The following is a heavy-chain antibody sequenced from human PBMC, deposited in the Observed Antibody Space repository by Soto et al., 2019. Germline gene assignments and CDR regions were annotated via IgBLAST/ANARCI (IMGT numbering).Heavy chain of an antibody. V-gene: IGHV3-33*01. D-gene: IGHD1-26*01. CDR2: TRHDGSNT. CDR3: ARDGVGATTYFGYFDY. J-gene: IGHJ4*02. Sequence: QVQLVESGGGVVQPGRSLRLSCAASGFNFRGYGMHWVRQAQGKGLEWVAITRHDGSNTYYADSVRGRFTISRDNSKNTLYLQMNSLRVEDTAVYYCARDGVGATTYFGYFDYWGQGTPITVSS. CDR1: GFNFRGYG.